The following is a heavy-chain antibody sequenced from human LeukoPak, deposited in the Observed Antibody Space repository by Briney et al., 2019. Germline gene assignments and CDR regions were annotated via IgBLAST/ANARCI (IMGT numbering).Heavy chain of an antibody. Sequence: PSQTLSLTCTVSGDSISSGDYYWGWIRQPPGKGLEWIGSIYYTETTYYSPSLKSRVTISLDTSKNQFSLKLRSVTAADTAVYYCARVVDDFYYYMDVWGKGTTVTVSS. V-gene: IGHV4-39*07. CDR3: ARVVDDFYYYMDV. D-gene: IGHD1-26*01. J-gene: IGHJ6*03. CDR2: IYYTETT. CDR1: GDSISSGDYY.